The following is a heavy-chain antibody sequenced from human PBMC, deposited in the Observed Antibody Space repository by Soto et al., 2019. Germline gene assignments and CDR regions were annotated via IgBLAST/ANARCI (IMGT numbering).Heavy chain of an antibody. CDR3: AKDPYSTVTTFMDV. V-gene: IGHV3-9*01. CDR2: ISWNNGSI. D-gene: IGHD4-4*01. J-gene: IGHJ6*03. CDR1: GFTFDDYA. Sequence: GGSLRLSCAASGFTFDDYAMHWVRQAPGKGLEWVSGISWNNGSIGYADSVKGRFTISRDNAKNSLYLQMNSLRAEDTALYYCAKDPYSTVTTFMDVWGKGTTVTVSS.